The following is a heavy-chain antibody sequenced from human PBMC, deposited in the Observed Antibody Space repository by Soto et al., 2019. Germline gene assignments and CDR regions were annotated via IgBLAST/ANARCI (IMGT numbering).Heavy chain of an antibody. CDR2: INPSGGST. D-gene: IGHD2-2*01. V-gene: IGHV1-46*03. CDR1: GYTYTSYY. Sequence: VSAKVCCKASGYTYTSYYMQWVRQEHRQGLEWMGIINPSGGSTSYAQKFQGRVTMTRDTSTSTVYMELSSLRSEDTAVYYCARSAALPAVWLNDYWGQGTLVTVSS. J-gene: IGHJ4*02. CDR3: ARSAALPAVWLNDY.